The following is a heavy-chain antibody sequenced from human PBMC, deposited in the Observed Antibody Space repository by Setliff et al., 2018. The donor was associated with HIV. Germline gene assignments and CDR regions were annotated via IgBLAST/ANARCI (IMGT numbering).Heavy chain of an antibody. J-gene: IGHJ4*02. Sequence: LRLSCAASGFTFSTYAMTWVRQAPGKGLEWVSTVTGTGGNTYYADSVKGRFTISRDNSKNTLYLQMNSLRAEDTAVYFCAKKYYSGSGNYLYQFDYWGQGTLVTVSS. CDR3: AKKYYSGSGNYLYQFDY. D-gene: IGHD3-10*01. CDR1: GFTFSTYA. CDR2: VTGTGGNT. V-gene: IGHV3-23*01.